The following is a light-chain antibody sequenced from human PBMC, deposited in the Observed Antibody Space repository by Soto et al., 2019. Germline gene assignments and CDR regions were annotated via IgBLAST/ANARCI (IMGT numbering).Light chain of an antibody. Sequence: ESVLTQSPGTLSLSPGERATLSCRASQSVSSSSLAWYQQKPGQAPRLLIYAASNRASGIPGRFSGSGSGTDFTLTISRLEPEDFAVYYCQQYVGSPPMYTFGQGTKLEIK. CDR3: QQYVGSPPMYT. CDR2: AAS. CDR1: QSVSSSS. V-gene: IGKV3-20*01. J-gene: IGKJ2*01.